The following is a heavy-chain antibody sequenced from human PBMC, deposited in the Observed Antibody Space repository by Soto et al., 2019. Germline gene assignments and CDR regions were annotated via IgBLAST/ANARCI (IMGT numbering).Heavy chain of an antibody. CDR1: GFTFSSYG. D-gene: IGHD6-13*01. CDR3: ARDSVVAAAGIDY. CDR2: IWYDGSNK. J-gene: IGHJ4*02. Sequence: LRLSCAASGFTFSSYGMHWVRQAPGKGLEWVAVIWYDGSNKYYADSVKGRFTISRDNSKNTLYLQMNSLRAEDTAVYYCARDSVVAAAGIDYWGQGTLVTVYS. V-gene: IGHV3-33*01.